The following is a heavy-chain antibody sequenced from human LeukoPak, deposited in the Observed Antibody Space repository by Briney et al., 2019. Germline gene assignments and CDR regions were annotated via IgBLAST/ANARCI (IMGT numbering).Heavy chain of an antibody. V-gene: IGHV1-69*05. CDR3: ARGSRIVGATVPDFDY. CDR2: IIPIFGTA. CDR1: GGAFSSYA. J-gene: IGHJ4*02. Sequence: SVKVSCKASGGAFSSYAISWVRQAPGQGLEWMGRIIPIFGTANYAQKFQGRVTITTDESTSTAYMELSSLRSEDTAVYYCARGSRIVGATVPDFDYWGQGTLVTVSS. D-gene: IGHD1-26*01.